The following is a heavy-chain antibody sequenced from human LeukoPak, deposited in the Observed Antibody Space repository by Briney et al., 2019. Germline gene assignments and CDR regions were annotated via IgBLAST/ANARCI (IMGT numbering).Heavy chain of an antibody. CDR3: VKDTPRAFYYRSFEVDY. D-gene: IGHD3-10*01. CDR1: GFTFSSYG. V-gene: IGHV3-30*02. Sequence: GGSLRLSCAASGFTFSSYGMHWVRQAPGKGLEWVAFIRDDGSNKYYADSVKGRFTISRDNSKNTLYLQMNSLRAEDTAVYYCVKDTPRAFYYRSFEVDYWGQGTLVTVSS. CDR2: IRDDGSNK. J-gene: IGHJ4*02.